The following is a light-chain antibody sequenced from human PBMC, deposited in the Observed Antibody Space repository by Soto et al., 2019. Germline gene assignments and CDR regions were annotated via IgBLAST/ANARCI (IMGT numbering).Light chain of an antibody. CDR1: SSDVGGYNY. V-gene: IGLV2-14*01. CDR3: SSYTSSSIYV. CDR2: DVS. J-gene: IGLJ1*01. Sequence: QSALTQPASVSGSPGQSIAISCTGTSSDVGGYNYVSWYQQHPGKAPKLMVYDVSNRPSGVSNRFSGSKSGNTASLTISGLQAEDEADYYCSSYTSSSIYVFGTGNKVT.